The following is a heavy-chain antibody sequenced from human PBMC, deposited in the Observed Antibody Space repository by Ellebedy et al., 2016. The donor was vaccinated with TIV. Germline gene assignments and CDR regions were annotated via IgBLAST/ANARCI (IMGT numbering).Heavy chain of an antibody. V-gene: IGHV3-21*01. Sequence: GESLKIFCAASGFTFSSYSKNWVRQAPGKGLEWVSFISSSSSYIYYADSVKGRFTISRDNAKNSLYLQMNSLRAEDTAVYYCARQSQKMATIPGDLGYWGQGTLVTVSS. D-gene: IGHD5-24*01. J-gene: IGHJ4*02. CDR1: GFTFSSYS. CDR3: ARQSQKMATIPGDLGY. CDR2: ISSSSSYI.